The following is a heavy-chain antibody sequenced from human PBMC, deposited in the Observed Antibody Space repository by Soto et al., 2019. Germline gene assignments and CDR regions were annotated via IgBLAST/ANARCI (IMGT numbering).Heavy chain of an antibody. Sequence: KPSETLSLTCTVSGGSISSYYWSWIRQPAGKGLEWIGRIYTSGSTNYNPSLKSRVTMSVDTSKNQFSLKLSSVTAADTAVYYCARDPGSAMWGGYYYYGMDVWGQGTTVTVSS. J-gene: IGHJ6*02. CDR2: IYTSGST. D-gene: IGHD2-2*01. CDR3: ARDPGSAMWGGYYYYGMDV. V-gene: IGHV4-4*07. CDR1: GGSISSYY.